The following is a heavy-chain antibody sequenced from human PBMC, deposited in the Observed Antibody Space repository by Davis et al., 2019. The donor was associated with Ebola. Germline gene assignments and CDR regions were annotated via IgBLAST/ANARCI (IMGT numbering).Heavy chain of an antibody. J-gene: IGHJ6*02. Sequence: ASVKVSCKASGYTFTSYDINWVRQATGQGLEWMGWMNPNSGNTGYAQKFQGRVTMTRNTSISTAYMELSSLRSEDTAVYYCARDYDILTGYFYGMDVWGQGTTVTVSS. CDR1: GYTFTSYD. CDR2: MNPNSGNT. V-gene: IGHV1-8*01. D-gene: IGHD3-9*01. CDR3: ARDYDILTGYFYGMDV.